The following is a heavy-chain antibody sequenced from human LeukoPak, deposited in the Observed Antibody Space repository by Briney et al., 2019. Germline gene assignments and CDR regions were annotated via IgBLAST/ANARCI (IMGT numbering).Heavy chain of an antibody. Sequence: KPSETLSLTCAVYGGSFSGYYRSWIRQPPGKGLEWIGEINHSGSTNYNPSLKSRVTISVDTSKNQFSLKLSSVTAADTAVYYCARGTAGEDIVVVPAAPGTSWFDPWGQGTLVTVSS. CDR1: GGSFSGYY. J-gene: IGHJ5*02. CDR2: INHSGST. D-gene: IGHD2-2*01. CDR3: ARGTAGEDIVVVPAAPGTSWFDP. V-gene: IGHV4-34*01.